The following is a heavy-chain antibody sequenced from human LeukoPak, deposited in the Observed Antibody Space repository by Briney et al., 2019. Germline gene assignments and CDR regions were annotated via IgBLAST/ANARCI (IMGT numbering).Heavy chain of an antibody. V-gene: IGHV3-11*01. CDR3: ARVLVAAAGGDDAFDI. CDR1: GFTFSDYY. Sequence: PGGSLRLSCAASGFTFSDYYMSWIRQAPGEGLEWVSYISSSGSTIYYADSVKGRFTISRDNAKNSLYLQMNSLRAEDTAVYYCARVLVAAAGGDDAFDIWGQGTMVTVSS. CDR2: ISSSGSTI. J-gene: IGHJ3*02. D-gene: IGHD6-13*01.